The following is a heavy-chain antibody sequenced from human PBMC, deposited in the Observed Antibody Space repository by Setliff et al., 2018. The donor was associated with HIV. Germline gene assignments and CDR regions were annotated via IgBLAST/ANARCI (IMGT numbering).Heavy chain of an antibody. D-gene: IGHD6-13*01. J-gene: IGHJ6*03. CDR3: ASDWSGYSSSRGSYYYYMDV. Sequence: PSETLSLTCTVSGGSISSGNYYWTWVRQPAEKGLEWIGRIYTSGSNNYNPSLKSRVTISVDTSKNQFSLRLISVTAADTAIYYCASDWSGYSSSRGSYYYYMDVWGKGTTVTVSS. CDR2: IYTSGSN. CDR1: GGSISSGNYY. V-gene: IGHV4-61*02.